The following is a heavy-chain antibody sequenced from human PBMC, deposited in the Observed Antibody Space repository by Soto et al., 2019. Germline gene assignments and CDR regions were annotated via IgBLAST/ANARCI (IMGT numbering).Heavy chain of an antibody. J-gene: IGHJ4*02. V-gene: IGHV4-61*01. CDR3: AREGSSGYYTFDH. CDR2: IYYSGST. Sequence: SETLSLTCTVSGGSVSSGSYYWSWIRQPPGKGLEWIGYIYYSGSTKYNSSLKSRVTISVDTSKNQFSLKLSSVTAADTAVYYCAREGSSGYYTFDHWGQGTLVTVSS. CDR1: GGSVSSGSYY. D-gene: IGHD3-22*01.